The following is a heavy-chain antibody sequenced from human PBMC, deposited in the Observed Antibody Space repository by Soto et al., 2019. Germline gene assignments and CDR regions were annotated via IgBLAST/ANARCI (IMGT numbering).Heavy chain of an antibody. CDR1: GYIFTNYW. V-gene: IGHV5-51*01. D-gene: IGHD3-22*01. J-gene: IGHJ4*02. Sequence: GESLKISCKGSGYIFTNYWIGWVRQMPGKGLEWMGIIYPGDSDTKYSPSFQGQVTISADKSITTAYLQWSSLKASDTAMYYCARLSYYDSSGAFDYWGQGTLVTVSS. CDR2: IYPGDSDT. CDR3: ARLSYYDSSGAFDY.